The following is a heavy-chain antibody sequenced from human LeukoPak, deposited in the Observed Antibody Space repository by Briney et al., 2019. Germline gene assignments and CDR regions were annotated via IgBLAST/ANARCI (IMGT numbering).Heavy chain of an antibody. V-gene: IGHV3-43*01. Sequence: PGGSLRLSCAASGFTFDDYTMHWVRQAPRKSLGWVSLISWDGGSTYYADSVKGRFTISRDNSKNSLYLQMNSLRTEDTALYYCYIGGSSDFDLWGRGTLVTVSS. CDR1: GFTFDDYT. CDR2: ISWDGGST. J-gene: IGHJ2*01. CDR3: YIGGSSDFDL. D-gene: IGHD4-23*01.